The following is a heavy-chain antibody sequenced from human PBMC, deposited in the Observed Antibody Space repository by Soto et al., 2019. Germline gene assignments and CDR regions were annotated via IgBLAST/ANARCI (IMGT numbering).Heavy chain of an antibody. J-gene: IGHJ4*02. D-gene: IGHD2-15*01. Sequence: SETLSLTCTVSGGSIYRSGYYWGWIRQPPGRGLEWIGNIDYNGVTYSNPSLKSRVTISRDTSKNQFSLKLTSVTAADTALYYCGKVLVGTTGHTDSDSWGPGTLVTVSS. CDR2: IDYNGVT. V-gene: IGHV4-39*01. CDR3: GKVLVGTTGHTDSDS. CDR1: GGSIYRSGYY.